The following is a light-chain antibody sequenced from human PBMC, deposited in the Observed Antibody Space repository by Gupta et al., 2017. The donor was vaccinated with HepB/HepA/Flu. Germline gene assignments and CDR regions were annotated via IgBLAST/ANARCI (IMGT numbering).Light chain of an antibody. V-gene: IGLV2-11*01. CDR2: DVT. J-gene: IGLJ3*02. CDR3: AAYAGTYSWV. CDR1: SSDVGGSNY. Sequence: QSSLTQPRSVSGSPGQSVTISCTGTSSDVGGSNYVSWFQLHPGKVPKLILYDVTRRPSGVPDRFSGSKSGNTASLTISGLQAEDEADYYCAAYAGTYSWVFGGGTKLTVL.